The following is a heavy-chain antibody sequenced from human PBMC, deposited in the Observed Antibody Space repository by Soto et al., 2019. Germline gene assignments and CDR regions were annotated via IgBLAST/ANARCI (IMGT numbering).Heavy chain of an antibody. CDR3: ARGVGSGSYYNQDNWFDP. J-gene: IGHJ5*02. CDR1: GYTFTNYG. Sequence: QVQLVQSGGEVKKPGASVKVSCKASGYTFTNYGISWVRQAPGQGLEWMGWINVYNGNTKYAQKVQGRVTMTTDTSTSTASMELRSLRSDDTAVYYCARGVGSGSYYNQDNWFDPWGQGTLVTVSS. CDR2: INVYNGNT. D-gene: IGHD3-10*01. V-gene: IGHV1-18*01.